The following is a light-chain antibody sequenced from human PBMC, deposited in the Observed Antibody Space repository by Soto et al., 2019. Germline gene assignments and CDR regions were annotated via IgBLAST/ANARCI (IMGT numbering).Light chain of an antibody. CDR3: QLFGSSPRYT. Sequence: EILLTQSPGTLSLSPGERATLSCRTSQSVGSTYLAWYQQNPGQAPRLLIYLASRRATGIPDRFSGSGSGTDFTLTISRLEPEDFAVYYCQLFGSSPRYTFGQGTKLEI. J-gene: IGKJ2*01. CDR1: QSVGSTY. V-gene: IGKV3-20*01. CDR2: LAS.